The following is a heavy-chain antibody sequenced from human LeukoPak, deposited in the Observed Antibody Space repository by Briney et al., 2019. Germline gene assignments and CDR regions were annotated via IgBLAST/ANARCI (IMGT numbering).Heavy chain of an antibody. J-gene: IGHJ4*02. V-gene: IGHV1-69*05. D-gene: IGHD3-10*01. CDR3: ARAGDYYGSGSYYPDRPFDY. Sequence: SVKVSCKASGGTFSSYAISWVRQAPGQGLEWMGGIIPIFGTANYAQKLQGRVTMTTDTSTSTAYMELRSLRSDDTAVYYCARAGDYYGSGSYYPDRPFDYWGQGTLVTVSS. CDR2: IIPIFGTA. CDR1: GGTFSSYA.